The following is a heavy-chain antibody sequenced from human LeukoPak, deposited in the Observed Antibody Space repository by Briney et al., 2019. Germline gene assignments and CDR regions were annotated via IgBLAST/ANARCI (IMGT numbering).Heavy chain of an antibody. V-gene: IGHV1-2*02. Sequence: ASVKVSCKASVYSFSDYYMPWVRQAAGQGLEWMGWINPKAGGTNYAQKFQGRVTMTTDTSISTAYLELSRLRSDDTAVYYCARPGNWWFDPWGQGTLVTVSS. CDR1: VYSFSDYY. CDR2: INPKAGGT. CDR3: ARPGNWWFDP. D-gene: IGHD1-1*01. J-gene: IGHJ5*02.